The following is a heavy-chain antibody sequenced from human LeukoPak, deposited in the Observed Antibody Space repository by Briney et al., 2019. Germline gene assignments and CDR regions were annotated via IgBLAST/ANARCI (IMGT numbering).Heavy chain of an antibody. CDR2: ISGSGGST. V-gene: IGHV3-23*01. CDR3: AKDAVAEMATIRYYYYMDV. Sequence: GGSLRLSCAASGFTFSSYGMSWVRQAPGKGLEWVSAISGSGGSTYYADSVKGRFTISRDNSKNTLYLQMNSLRAEDTAVYYCAKDAVAEMATIRYYYYMDVWGKGTTVTISS. CDR1: GFTFSSYG. D-gene: IGHD5-24*01. J-gene: IGHJ6*03.